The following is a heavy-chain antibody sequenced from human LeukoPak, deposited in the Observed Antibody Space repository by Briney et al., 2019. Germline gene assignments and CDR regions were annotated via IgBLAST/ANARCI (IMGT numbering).Heavy chain of an antibody. CDR3: ASTLRWLAFDY. CDR1: GGSFSGYY. V-gene: IGHV4-34*01. Sequence: SETLSLTCAVYGGSFSGYYWSWIRQPPGKGLEWIGEINHSGSTNYNPSLKSRVTISVDTSKNQFSLKLSSVTAADTAVYYCASTLRWLAFDYWGQGTLVTVSS. J-gene: IGHJ4*02. D-gene: IGHD6-19*01. CDR2: INHSGST.